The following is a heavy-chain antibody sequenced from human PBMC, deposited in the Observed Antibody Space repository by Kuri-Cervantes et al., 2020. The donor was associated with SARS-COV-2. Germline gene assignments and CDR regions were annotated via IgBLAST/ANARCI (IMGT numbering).Heavy chain of an antibody. CDR2: ISDSGWST. Sequence: LSLTRAASGFTFSNSAMSWVREAPGKGLEWVTTISDSGWSTYSADSVKGRFTIFRDNSKNTLYLLMNSLRTEDTAVDYCNFDYWGQGTPVTVSS. CDR1: GFTFSNSA. J-gene: IGHJ4*02. V-gene: IGHV3-23*01. CDR3: NFDY.